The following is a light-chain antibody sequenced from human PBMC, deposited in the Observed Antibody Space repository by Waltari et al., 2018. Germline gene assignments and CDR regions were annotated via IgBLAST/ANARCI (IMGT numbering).Light chain of an antibody. J-gene: IGKJ1*01. CDR3: QQYDASQWT. V-gene: IGKV3-20*01. CDR1: QSVSSH. Sequence: EIVLTQSPGTPSLSPGERATLSCRASQSVSSHLAWYQQTPGQAPRLLIYGASNRATGIPDRFSGSGSGTEFTLTISRLEPEDFAVYYCQQYDASQWTFGHGTKVEI. CDR2: GAS.